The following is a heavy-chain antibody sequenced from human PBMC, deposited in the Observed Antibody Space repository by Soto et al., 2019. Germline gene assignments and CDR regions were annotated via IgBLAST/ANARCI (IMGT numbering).Heavy chain of an antibody. CDR1: GYTFTSYY. J-gene: IGHJ6*02. CDR3: ARVYPGNPQGYYYYYGMDV. CDR2: IKPSGGST. D-gene: IGHD4-4*01. V-gene: IGHV1-46*01. Sequence: QVQRVQSGAEVKKPGASVKVSCEASGYTFTSYYIHWVRQAPGQGLGWMGIIKPSGGSTSYALKFQGRVTMTRDTSTSTVYMEVSSLRSEDTAVYYCARVYPGNPQGYYYYYGMDVWGQGTTVTVSS.